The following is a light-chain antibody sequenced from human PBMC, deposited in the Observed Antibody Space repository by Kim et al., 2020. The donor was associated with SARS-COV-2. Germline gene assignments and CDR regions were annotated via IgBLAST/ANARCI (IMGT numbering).Light chain of an antibody. CDR3: QSADSSGTYWV. J-gene: IGLJ3*02. CDR2: KDS. V-gene: IGLV3-25*03. Sequence: SYELTQPPSVSVSPGQTARITCSGDALPKQYAYWYQQKPGQAPVLVIYKDSERPSGTPERFSGSSSGTTVPLTISGVQAEDEADYYCQSADSSGTYWVFGGGTQLAVL. CDR1: ALPKQY.